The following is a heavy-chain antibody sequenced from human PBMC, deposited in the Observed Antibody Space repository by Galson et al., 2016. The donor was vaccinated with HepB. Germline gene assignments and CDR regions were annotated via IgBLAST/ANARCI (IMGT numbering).Heavy chain of an antibody. D-gene: IGHD2-15*01. J-gene: IGHJ6*02. Sequence: SLRLSCAASGFTFSDHYIGWVRQAPGKGLEWVGRTKNKANSYTTEYAASVKDRFTISRDDSKNSLYLQMNSLKTEDTAVYFCARERCDITACRYGLDVWGQGTTVTVSS. CDR3: ARERCDITACRYGLDV. CDR1: GFTFSDHY. V-gene: IGHV3-72*01. CDR2: TKNKANSYTT.